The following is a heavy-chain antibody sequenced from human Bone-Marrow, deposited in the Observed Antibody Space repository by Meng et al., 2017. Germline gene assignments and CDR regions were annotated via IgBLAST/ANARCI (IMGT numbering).Heavy chain of an antibody. V-gene: IGHV3-7*01. CDR2: IKQDGSEK. Sequence: GESLKISCAASGFTFSSYWMSWVRQAPGKGLEWVANIKQDGSEKYYVDSVKGQFTISRDNAKNSLYLQMNSLRAEDTAVYYCARDPIYDFWSGYYHTIPYYYYYGMDVWGQGTTVTVSS. J-gene: IGHJ6*02. CDR3: ARDPIYDFWSGYYHTIPYYYYYGMDV. CDR1: GFTFSSYW. D-gene: IGHD3-3*01.